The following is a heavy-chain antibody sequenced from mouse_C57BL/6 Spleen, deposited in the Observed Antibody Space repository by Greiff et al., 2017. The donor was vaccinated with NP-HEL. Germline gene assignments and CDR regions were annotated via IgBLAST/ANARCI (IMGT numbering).Heavy chain of an antibody. CDR2: IFPGDGDT. CDR3: ARSTPGSSSFAY. CDR1: GYAFSSSW. V-gene: IGHV1-82*01. J-gene: IGHJ3*01. Sequence: QVQLQQSGPELVKPGASVKISCKASGYAFSSSWMNWVKQRPGKGLEWIGRIFPGDGDTNYNGKFKGKATLTADKSSSTAYMQLSSLTSEDSAVYFCARSTPGSSSFAYWGQGTLVTVSA. D-gene: IGHD1-1*01.